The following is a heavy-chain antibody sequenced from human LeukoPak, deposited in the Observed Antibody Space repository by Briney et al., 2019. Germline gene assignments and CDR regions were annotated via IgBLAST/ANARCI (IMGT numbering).Heavy chain of an antibody. J-gene: IGHJ4*02. CDR2: ISSASTTV. CDR3: ARGPEYTYGYSFGY. D-gene: IGHD5-18*01. V-gene: IGHV3-48*02. CDR1: GFAFSSYS. Sequence: GGSLRLSCAASGFAFSSYSMNWVRQAPGKGLEWVSYISSASTTVYYADSVKGRFTISRDNAKNSLYLQMNSLRDEDTAVYFCARGPEYTYGYSFGYWGQGTLVTVSS.